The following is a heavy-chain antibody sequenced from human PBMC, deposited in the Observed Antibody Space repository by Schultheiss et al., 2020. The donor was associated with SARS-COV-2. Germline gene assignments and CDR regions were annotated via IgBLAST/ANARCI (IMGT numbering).Heavy chain of an antibody. D-gene: IGHD2-2*01. CDR1: GFTFSSYA. CDR3: ARGSQYQLSRLDY. CDR2: ISYDGSNK. Sequence: GGSLRLSCAASGFTFSSYAMHWVRQAPGKGLEWVAVISYDGSNKYYADSVKGRFTISRDNSKNTLYLQMNSLRAEDTAVYYCARGSQYQLSRLDYWGQGTLVTVSS. V-gene: IGHV3-30*04. J-gene: IGHJ4*02.